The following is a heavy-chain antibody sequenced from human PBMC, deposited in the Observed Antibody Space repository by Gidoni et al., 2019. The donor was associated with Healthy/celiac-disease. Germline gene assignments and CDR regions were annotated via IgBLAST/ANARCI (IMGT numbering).Heavy chain of an antibody. Sequence: EVQLVQSGAEVKKPGESLRISCKGSGYSFTSYWISWVRQMPGKGLEWMGRIDPSDSYTNYSPSFQGHVTISADKSISTAYLQWSSLKASDTAMYYCARPSGTSIAARPDAFDIWGQGTMVTVSS. D-gene: IGHD6-6*01. CDR3: ARPSGTSIAARPDAFDI. CDR1: GYSFTSYW. J-gene: IGHJ3*02. CDR2: IDPSDSYT. V-gene: IGHV5-10-1*03.